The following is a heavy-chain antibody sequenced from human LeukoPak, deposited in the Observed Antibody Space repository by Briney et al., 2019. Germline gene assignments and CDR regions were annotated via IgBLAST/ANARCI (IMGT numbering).Heavy chain of an antibody. CDR1: RLTFSSFW. CDR3: VISDGVRTVDY. Sequence: PGGSLRLSCAASRLTFSSFWLTWVRQVPGKGLEWVASIDPDGSETYYVDSTRGRFTISRDNAKNSLLLQMNSLRADDTAVYYCVISDGVRTVDYWGQGTLVTVSS. CDR2: IDPDGSET. V-gene: IGHV3-7*01. D-gene: IGHD2-21*02. J-gene: IGHJ4*02.